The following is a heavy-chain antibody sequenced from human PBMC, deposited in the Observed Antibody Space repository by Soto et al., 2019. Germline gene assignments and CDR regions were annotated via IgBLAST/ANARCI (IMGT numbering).Heavy chain of an antibody. J-gene: IGHJ5*01. V-gene: IGHV4-30-4*01. CDR2: IYKSATT. CDR3: ARGRYCLTGRCFPNWFDS. D-gene: IGHD7-27*01. CDR1: GDSISNLDYF. Sequence: ASETLSLTCSVSGDSISNLDYFWAWIRQPPGQALEYIGYIYKSATTYYNPSFESRVAISVDTSKSQFSLNVTSVTAADTAVYFCARGRYCLTGRCFPNWFDSWGEGALVTVSS.